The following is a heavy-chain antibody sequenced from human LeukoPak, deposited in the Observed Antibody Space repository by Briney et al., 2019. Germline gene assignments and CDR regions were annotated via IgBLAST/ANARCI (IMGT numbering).Heavy chain of an antibody. J-gene: IGHJ4*02. CDR1: GFTLSSYE. CDR2: IDYSGGST. V-gene: IGHV3-23*01. Sequence: GGSLRLSCTASGFTLSSYEMSWIRQAPGKGLEWVSSIDYSGGSTYYADSVKGRFTISRDNSKNTLYLRMNSLRAEDTAVYYCAKGLDSSSWYLSYFDYWGQGTLVTVSS. D-gene: IGHD6-13*01. CDR3: AKGLDSSSWYLSYFDY.